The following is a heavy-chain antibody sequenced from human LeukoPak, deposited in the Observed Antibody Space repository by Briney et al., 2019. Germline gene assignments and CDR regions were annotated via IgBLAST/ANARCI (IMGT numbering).Heavy chain of an antibody. D-gene: IGHD6-19*01. Sequence: SETLSLTCTVSGGSVSSGSYYWSWIRQPPGKGLEWIGYIYYSGSTNYNPSLKRRVTISVDTSKNQFSLKLSSVTAADTAVYYCARYLQWLVPRGYYFDYWGQGTLVTVSS. CDR1: GGSVSSGSYY. CDR3: ARYLQWLVPRGYYFDY. J-gene: IGHJ4*02. CDR2: IYYSGST. V-gene: IGHV4-61*01.